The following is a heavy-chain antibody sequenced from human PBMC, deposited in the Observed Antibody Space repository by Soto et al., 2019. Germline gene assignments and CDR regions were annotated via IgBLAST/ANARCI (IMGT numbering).Heavy chain of an antibody. Sequence: QAHLEQSGAELKRPGASVKVSCKASGYTFSDFDINWLRQAXGQGPEWMGWMNAKSGDTFFAQRFQGKFNMTWDTSLSTAYMEVGSLTSDDTAIYYCARGNPFNYAGFDVWGQGTTVAVSS. CDR2: MNAKSGDT. J-gene: IGHJ6*02. CDR1: GYTFSDFD. CDR3: ARGNPFNYAGFDV. D-gene: IGHD3-16*01. V-gene: IGHV1-8*01.